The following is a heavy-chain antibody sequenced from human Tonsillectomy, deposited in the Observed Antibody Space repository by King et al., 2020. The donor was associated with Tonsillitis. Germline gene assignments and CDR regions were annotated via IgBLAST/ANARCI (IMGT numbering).Heavy chain of an antibody. Sequence: VQLVESGGGLVKPGGSLRLSCAASGFTFSDYYMNWIRQAPGKGLEWVSYISSSGSLIYYADSVKGRFTISRDNAKNSLYLQMNSLRAEDTAVYYCARDFFYDSSGYYYVGGNPLQYWGQGTLVTVSS. CDR1: GFTFSDYY. CDR2: ISSSGSLI. D-gene: IGHD3-22*01. J-gene: IGHJ4*02. CDR3: ARDFFYDSSGYYYVGGNPLQY. V-gene: IGHV3-11*01.